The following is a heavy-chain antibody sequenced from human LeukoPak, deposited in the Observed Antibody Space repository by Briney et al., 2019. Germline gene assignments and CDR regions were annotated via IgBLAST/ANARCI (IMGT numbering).Heavy chain of an antibody. V-gene: IGHV3-21*01. J-gene: IGHJ3*02. Sequence: GGSLRLSCTVSGFTDSTNSWSCGRQAPGKGLEWVSSISSSSTYIYYADSVKGRFTISRDNAKNSLYLQMNSLRAEDTAVYYCARSMAQDVDAFDIWGQGTVVTVSS. CDR2: ISSSSTYI. D-gene: IGHD2-21*01. CDR1: GFTDSTNS. CDR3: ARSMAQDVDAFDI.